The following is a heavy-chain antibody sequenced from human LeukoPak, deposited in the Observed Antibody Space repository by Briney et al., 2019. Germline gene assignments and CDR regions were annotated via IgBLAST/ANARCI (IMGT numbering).Heavy chain of an antibody. D-gene: IGHD6-19*01. J-gene: IGHJ4*02. CDR2: IYYSGST. CDR3: ARAGYSSGWYLDY. V-gene: IGHV4-59*01. CDR1: GGSISSYY. Sequence: SETLSLTRTVSGGSISSYYWSWIRQPPGKGLEWIGYIYYSGSTNYNPSLKSRVTISVDTSKNQFSLKLSSVTAADTAVYYCARAGYSSGWYLDYWGQGTLVTISS.